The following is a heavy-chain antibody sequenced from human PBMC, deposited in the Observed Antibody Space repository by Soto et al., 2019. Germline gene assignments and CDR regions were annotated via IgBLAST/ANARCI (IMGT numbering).Heavy chain of an antibody. Sequence: ASVKVSCKVSGYTLTELSMHWVRQAPGKGLEWMGGFDPEDGETIYAQKFQGRVTMTEDTSTDTAYMELSSLRSEDTAVYYCATSKPPWGILTGYYVVYWGQGTLVTVSS. CDR1: GYTLTELS. CDR3: ATSKPPWGILTGYYVVY. V-gene: IGHV1-24*01. CDR2: FDPEDGET. J-gene: IGHJ4*02. D-gene: IGHD3-9*01.